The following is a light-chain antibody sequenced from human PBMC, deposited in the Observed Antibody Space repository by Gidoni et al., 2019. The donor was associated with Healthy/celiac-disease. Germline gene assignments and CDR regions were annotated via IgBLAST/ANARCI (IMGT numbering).Light chain of an antibody. CDR1: QSVSSY. Sequence: EIVLTQSPATLSLPPGERATLSCRASQSVSSYLAWYQQKPGQAPRLLIYDESTRATGIPARFSGSGSGTDFTLTISSLEPEDFAVYYCQQRSNWPAWTFGQGTKVEIK. CDR3: QQRSNWPAWT. J-gene: IGKJ1*01. CDR2: DES. V-gene: IGKV3-11*01.